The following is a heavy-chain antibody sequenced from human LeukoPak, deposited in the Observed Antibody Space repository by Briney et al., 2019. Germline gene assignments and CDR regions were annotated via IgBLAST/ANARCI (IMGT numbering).Heavy chain of an antibody. J-gene: IGHJ4*02. V-gene: IGHV3-23*01. CDR3: AKWGDYDVLTGYYVSDY. D-gene: IGHD3-9*01. CDR1: GFTFSNYA. CDR2: ITGSGGNT. Sequence: GGSLRLSCAASGFTFSNYAMSWVRQAPGKGLEWVSAITGSGGNTYYADSVKGRFTISRDNSKNTVFLQMSSLRAEDTAVYYCAKWGDYDVLTGYYVSDYWGQGTLVTVSS.